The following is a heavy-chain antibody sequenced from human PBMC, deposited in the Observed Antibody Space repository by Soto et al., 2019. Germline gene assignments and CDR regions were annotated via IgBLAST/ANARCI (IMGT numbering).Heavy chain of an antibody. D-gene: IGHD2-8*01. CDR1: GDSITTNGYY. Sequence: SETLSLTXSVSGDSITTNGYYWGWIRQPPGKGLQWIGNVYWTGSTFSHPSLTSRVFISVDTSKNEFSLRLTSVTAADTAVYYCARSYYTYGLLIDYWGPGTLVTVSS. V-gene: IGHV4-39*01. CDR3: ARSYYTYGLLIDY. CDR2: VYWTGST. J-gene: IGHJ4*02.